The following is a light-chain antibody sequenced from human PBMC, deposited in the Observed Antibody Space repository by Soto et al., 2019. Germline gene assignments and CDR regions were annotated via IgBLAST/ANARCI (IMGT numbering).Light chain of an antibody. J-gene: IGLJ3*02. CDR3: VLYMGSGISV. CDR1: SASVSTSYY. Sequence: QTVVTQESSFSVSPGGTVTLTCALSSASVSTSYYPSCYQQTPAQTPRTLIYNTNTRSSGVPDRVSDSILADKAALTIAGAKADDESEYYCVLYMGSGISVFGAGTKLTVL. CDR2: NTN. V-gene: IGLV8-61*01.